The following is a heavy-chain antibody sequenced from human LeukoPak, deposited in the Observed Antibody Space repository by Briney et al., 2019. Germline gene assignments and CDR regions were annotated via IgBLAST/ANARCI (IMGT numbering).Heavy chain of an antibody. V-gene: IGHV3-49*04. CDR3: TRGGRITISIYFQH. CDR2: IRSKAYGGTT. CDR1: GFTFGDYA. Sequence: GGSLRLSCTASGFTFGDYAMSWVRQAPGKGLEWVGFIRSKAYGGTTEYAASVKGRFTISRDDSKSIAYLQMNSLKTEDTAVYYCTRGGRITISIYFQHWGQGTLVTVSS. J-gene: IGHJ1*01. D-gene: IGHD3-3*01.